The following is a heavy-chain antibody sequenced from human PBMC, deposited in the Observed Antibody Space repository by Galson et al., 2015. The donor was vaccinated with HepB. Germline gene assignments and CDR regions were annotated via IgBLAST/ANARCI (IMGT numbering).Heavy chain of an antibody. Sequence: SLRLSCAASGFAFDTHAMRWARQAPGRGLEWISGISGNGDSTFYADSVKGRFTVSRDNSNNMLYLQMNSLRAEDAGLYFCAKGYGLFDSWGQGILVTVSS. CDR3: AKGYGLFDS. V-gene: IGHV3-23*01. CDR1: GFAFDTHA. CDR2: ISGNGDST. J-gene: IGHJ5*01. D-gene: IGHD5-18*01.